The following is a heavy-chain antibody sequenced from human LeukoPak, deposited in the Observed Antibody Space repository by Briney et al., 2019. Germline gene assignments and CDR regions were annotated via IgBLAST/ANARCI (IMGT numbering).Heavy chain of an antibody. CDR2: IIPIFGTA. V-gene: IGHV1-69*13. CDR1: GGTFSSYA. Sequence: SVKVSCKASGGTFSSYAISWVRQAPGQGLEWMGGIIPIFGTANYAQKFQGRVTITADESTSTAYMELSSLRSEDTAVYYCARAKYYYDSSGSGGYFDYWGQGTLVTVSS. J-gene: IGHJ4*02. D-gene: IGHD3-22*01. CDR3: ARAKYYYDSSGSGGYFDY.